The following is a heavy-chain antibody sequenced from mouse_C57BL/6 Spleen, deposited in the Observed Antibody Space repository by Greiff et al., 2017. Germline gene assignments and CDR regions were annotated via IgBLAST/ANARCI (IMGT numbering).Heavy chain of an antibody. CDR1: GFTFSDYY. J-gene: IGHJ3*01. D-gene: IGHD4-1*01. V-gene: IGHV5-12*01. CDR2: ISNGGGST. CDR3: ARQANWAWFAY. Sequence: EVNLVESGGGLVQPGGSLKLSCAASGFTFSDYYMYWVRQTPEKRLEWVAYISNGGGSTYYPDTVKGRFTISRDNAKNTLYLQMSRLKSEDTAMYYCARQANWAWFAYWGQGTLVTVSA.